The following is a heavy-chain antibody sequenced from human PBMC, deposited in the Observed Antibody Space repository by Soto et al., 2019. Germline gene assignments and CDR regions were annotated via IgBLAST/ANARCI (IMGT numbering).Heavy chain of an antibody. V-gene: IGHV4-39*01. CDR3: AILYDSSGYYLRLLGEYYFDY. D-gene: IGHD3-22*01. CDR1: GGSISSSSYY. Sequence: QLQLQESGPGLVKPSETLSLTCTVSGGSISSSSYYWGWIRQPPGKGLEWIGSIYYSGSTYYNPSLKSRVTISVDTSKNLYPLKLSSVTAADTGVYYCAILYDSSGYYLRLLGEYYFDYWGQGTLVTVSS. J-gene: IGHJ4*02. CDR2: IYYSGST.